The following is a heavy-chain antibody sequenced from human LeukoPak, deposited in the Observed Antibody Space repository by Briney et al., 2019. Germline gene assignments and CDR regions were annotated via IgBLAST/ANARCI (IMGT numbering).Heavy chain of an antibody. V-gene: IGHV1-69*04. CDR1: GGTFSSYA. CDR2: IIPILGIA. D-gene: IGHD4-17*01. J-gene: IGHJ4*02. CDR3: ASAHPTTVTTRVYYFGY. Sequence: ASVKVSYKASGGTFSSYAISWVRQAPGQGLEWMGRIIPILGIANYAQKFQGRVTITADKSTSTAYMELSSLRSEDTAVYYCASAHPTTVTTRVYYFGYWGQGTLVTVSS.